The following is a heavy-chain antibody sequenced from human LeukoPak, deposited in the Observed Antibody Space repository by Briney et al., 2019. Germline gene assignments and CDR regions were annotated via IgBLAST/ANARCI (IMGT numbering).Heavy chain of an antibody. J-gene: IGHJ3*02. V-gene: IGHV3-23*01. D-gene: IGHD2-21*02. CDR1: VFTFSSYA. Sequence: QPGGSLILTCAASVFTFSSYAMSWVRQAPGKGLEWVSTITNSGGSTYYADSVKGRFTISRDNSKNKLYLQMNSLRAEDTAVYYCARVVTDAFDIWGQGTMVTVSS. CDR3: ARVVTDAFDI. CDR2: ITNSGGST.